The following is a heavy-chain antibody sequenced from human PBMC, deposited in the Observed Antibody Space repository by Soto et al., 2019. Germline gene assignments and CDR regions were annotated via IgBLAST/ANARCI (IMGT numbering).Heavy chain of an antibody. J-gene: IGHJ5*02. V-gene: IGHV1-69*02. CDR2: IIPILGIA. CDR1: GGTFRSYT. CDR3: ASVSTGQSGGWYGEYWFAP. D-gene: IGHD6-19*01. Sequence: QVQLVQSGAEVKKPGSSVKVSCKASGGTFRSYTISWVRQAPGQGLEWMGRIIPILGIANYAQQFQGSVTITANNSRSTAYVGLSSLSSDDTAVYSCASVSTGQSGGWYGEYWFAPWGHRTLVAVSS.